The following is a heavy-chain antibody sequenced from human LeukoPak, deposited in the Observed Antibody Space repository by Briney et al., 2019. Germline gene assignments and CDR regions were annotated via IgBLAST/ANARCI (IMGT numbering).Heavy chain of an antibody. J-gene: IGHJ6*03. Sequence: GGSLRLSCAASGFTFSSYAMHWVRQAPGKGLEWVAVISYDGSNKYYADSVKGRFTISRDNAKNSLYLQMNSLRAEDTAVYYCASLAHDSSGIQLYYYYYYMDVWGKGTTVTVSS. V-gene: IGHV3-30*04. CDR2: ISYDGSNK. D-gene: IGHD3-22*01. CDR3: ASLAHDSSGIQLYYYYYYMDV. CDR1: GFTFSSYA.